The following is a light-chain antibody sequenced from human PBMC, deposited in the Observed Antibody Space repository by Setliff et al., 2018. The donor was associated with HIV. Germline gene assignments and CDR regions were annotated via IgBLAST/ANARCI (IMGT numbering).Light chain of an antibody. J-gene: IGLJ1*01. V-gene: IGLV1-40*01. CDR1: SSNIGAGYD. CDR3: QSYDSSLSVLYV. Sequence: QSALTQPPSVSGAPGQRVTISCTGSSSNIGAGYDVHWYQRLPGTAPKLLIYGNSNRPSGVPDRFSGSKSGTSASLAITGLQAEDEADYYCQSYDSSLSVLYVFGTGTKVTV. CDR2: GNS.